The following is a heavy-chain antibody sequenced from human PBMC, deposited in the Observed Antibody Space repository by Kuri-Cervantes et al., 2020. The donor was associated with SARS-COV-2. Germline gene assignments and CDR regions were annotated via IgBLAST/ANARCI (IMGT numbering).Heavy chain of an antibody. D-gene: IGHD2-21*01. CDR3: ARDRVGVHDC. Sequence: GGSLRLSCAASGFTLSSYAIHWVRRAPGKGLEWVAFISYDGNTTYYADSVKGRFTISRDNSRNSLFLQMNSLRTEDTAIYYCARDRVGVHDCWGQGTQVTVSS. V-gene: IGHV3-30-3*01. J-gene: IGHJ4*02. CDR2: ISYDGNTT. CDR1: GFTLSSYA.